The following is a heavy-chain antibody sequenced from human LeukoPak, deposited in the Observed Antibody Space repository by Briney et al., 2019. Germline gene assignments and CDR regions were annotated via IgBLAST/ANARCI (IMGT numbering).Heavy chain of an antibody. CDR3: ATAKYSSGWGWF. J-gene: IGHJ4*02. CDR1: GGSFSGYY. D-gene: IGHD6-19*01. V-gene: IGHV4-34*01. Sequence: PETLSLTCAVYGGSFSGYYWSWICQPPGKGLEWIGEINHSGSTNYNPSLKSRVTISVDTSKNQFSLKLSSVTAADTAVYYCATAKYSSGWGWFWGQGTLVTDPS. CDR2: INHSGST.